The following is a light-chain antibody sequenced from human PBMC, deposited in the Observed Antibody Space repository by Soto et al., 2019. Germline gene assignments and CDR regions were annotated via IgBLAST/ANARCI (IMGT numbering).Light chain of an antibody. CDR3: SSYTTNGVGV. J-gene: IGLJ2*01. Sequence: QSALTQPASVSGSPGQSITISCTGTDSDVGGYNYVSWYQHHPGNAPKVMIYNVSYRPSGVSNRFSGSKSGNTASLTISGFQAEDEAYYYLSSYTTNGVGVFGGGTKLTVL. V-gene: IGLV2-14*03. CDR2: NVS. CDR1: DSDVGGYNY.